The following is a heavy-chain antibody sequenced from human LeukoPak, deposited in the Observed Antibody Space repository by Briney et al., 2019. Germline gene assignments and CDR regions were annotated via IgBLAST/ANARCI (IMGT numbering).Heavy chain of an antibody. CDR1: GGSISSYY. CDR2: IYTSGST. CDR3: ARDQVGTTLDYFDY. J-gene: IGHJ4*02. V-gene: IGHV4-4*07. D-gene: IGHD1-26*01. Sequence: PSETLSLTCSVSGGSISSYYWSWIRQPAGKGLEWIGRIYTSGSTNYNPSLRSRVTVSVDTSKNQFSLKLSSVTAADTAVYYCARDQVGTTLDYFDYWGQGTLVTVSS.